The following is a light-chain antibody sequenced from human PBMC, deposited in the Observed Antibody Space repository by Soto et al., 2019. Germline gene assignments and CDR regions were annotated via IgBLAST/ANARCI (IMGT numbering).Light chain of an antibody. V-gene: IGKV3-15*01. J-gene: IGKJ3*01. Sequence: EIVMTQSPATLSVSPGERATLSCRASQSVSSDLAWYQQKPGQAPRLLIYAASTRATGIPARFSGSGSGTEFTLTISSLQSEDFEVYYCQQYNDWPPSTFGPGTKVDIK. CDR2: AAS. CDR1: QSVSSD. CDR3: QQYNDWPPST.